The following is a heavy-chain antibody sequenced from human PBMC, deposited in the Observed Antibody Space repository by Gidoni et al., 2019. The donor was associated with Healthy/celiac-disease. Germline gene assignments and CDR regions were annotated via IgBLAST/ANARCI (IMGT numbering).Heavy chain of an antibody. J-gene: IGHJ4*02. D-gene: IGHD3-22*01. Sequence: QVQLQESGPGLVKPSQTLSLTCTVSRGSISSGDSYWSWIRQPPGKGLEWIGYIYYSGSTYYNPSLKSRVTISVDTSKNQFSLKLSSVTAADTAVYYCASSYDSSGYYYNYWGQGTLVTVSS. CDR1: RGSISSGDSY. V-gene: IGHV4-30-4*01. CDR2: IYYSGST. CDR3: ASSYDSSGYYYNY.